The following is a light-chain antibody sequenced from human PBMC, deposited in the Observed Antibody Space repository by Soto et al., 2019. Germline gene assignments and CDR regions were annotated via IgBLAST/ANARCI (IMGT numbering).Light chain of an antibody. J-gene: IGLJ3*02. V-gene: IGLV2-8*01. CDR1: TSDLGDYKY. CDR3: SSYAGSNNLGV. CDR2: EVS. Sequence: QSVLTQPASVSGSPGQSITISCTGTTSDLGDYKYISWYQQHPGKVPKLMIYEVSKRPSGVPDRFSGSKSGNTASLTVSGLQAEDEADYYCSSYAGSNNLGVFGGGTKLTVL.